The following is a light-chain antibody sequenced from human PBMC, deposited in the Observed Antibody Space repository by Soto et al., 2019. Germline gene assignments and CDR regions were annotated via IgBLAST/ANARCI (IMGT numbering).Light chain of an antibody. CDR3: QQYNSYSPWS. J-gene: IGKJ1*01. Sequence: DIQMTQSPSTLSASVGDRVTITCRASQNVNKWLAWFQQKPGKVPKLLIFDASTLQTGVPSRFGGGGSGREFTLTISGLQPDYFSTYYCQQYNSYSPWSFGPGTKADIK. V-gene: IGKV1-5*01. CDR1: QNVNKW. CDR2: DAS.